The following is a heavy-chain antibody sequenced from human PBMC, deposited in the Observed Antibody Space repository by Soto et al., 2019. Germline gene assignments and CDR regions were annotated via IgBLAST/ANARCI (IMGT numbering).Heavy chain of an antibody. V-gene: IGHV2-26*01. CDR1: GFSLSNRRMG. J-gene: IGHJ6*02. Sequence: KESGPVLVKPTETLTLTCTVSGFSLSNRRMGVTWIRQSPGRALEWLGHIFSNDEKFYSTSLKSRLTISKDTSKSQVVLTMTNMDPVDTATYYWARMLSEVRLWYFYYGMDVWGQGTTVTVSS. CDR2: IFSNDEK. CDR3: ARMLSEVRLWYFYYGMDV. D-gene: IGHD2-21*01.